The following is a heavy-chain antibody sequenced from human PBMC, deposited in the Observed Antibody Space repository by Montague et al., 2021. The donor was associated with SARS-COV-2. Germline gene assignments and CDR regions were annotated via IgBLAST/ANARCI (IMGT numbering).Heavy chain of an antibody. Sequence: SETLSLTCAVYGGSLSGYYWSWIRQPPGEGLEWIAEISHTGSTKYKPSLKSRVSMSVDKSWNQFSLKLSSVTAADTAVYYCARFAYRLLFIASYYGMDVWGQGTTVTVSS. CDR3: ARFAYRLLFIASYYGMDV. J-gene: IGHJ6*02. D-gene: IGHD2-2*01. CDR2: ISHTGST. V-gene: IGHV4-34*01. CDR1: GGSLSGYY.